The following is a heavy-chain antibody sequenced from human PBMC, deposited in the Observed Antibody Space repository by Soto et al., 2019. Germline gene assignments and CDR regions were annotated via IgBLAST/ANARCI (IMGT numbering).Heavy chain of an antibody. J-gene: IGHJ4*02. CDR3: ARGGNILTGLLDDY. D-gene: IGHD3-9*01. Sequence: QVQLQQWGAGLLKPSETLSLTCAVYGGSFSGYYWSWIRQPPGKGLEWIGEINHSGSTNYNPSLKSRVTISVDTSKNQFSLKLSSVTAADTAVYYCARGGNILTGLLDDYRGQGTLVTVSS. CDR2: INHSGST. CDR1: GGSFSGYY. V-gene: IGHV4-34*01.